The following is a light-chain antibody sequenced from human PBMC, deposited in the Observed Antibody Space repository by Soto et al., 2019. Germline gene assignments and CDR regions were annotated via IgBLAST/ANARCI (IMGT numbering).Light chain of an antibody. Sequence: QSVLTQPPSASGTPGQRVTLSCSGSSSNIGSKYVYWYQQLPGTAPKLLIYRNNQRPSGVPGRFSGSKSGTSASLAISGLRSEDEADYYCAAWDDSLSGPLFGGGTKLTVL. CDR3: AAWDDSLSGPL. J-gene: IGLJ2*01. V-gene: IGLV1-47*01. CDR2: RNN. CDR1: SSNIGSKY.